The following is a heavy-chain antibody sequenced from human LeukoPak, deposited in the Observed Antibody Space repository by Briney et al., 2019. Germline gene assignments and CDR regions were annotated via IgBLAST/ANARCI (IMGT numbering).Heavy chain of an antibody. V-gene: IGHV1-18*01. CDR2: ISAYNGNT. CDR3: ARAKVYYYDSSGYYDY. Sequence: ASVKVSCKASGYTFTSYGISWVRQAPGQGLEWTGWISAYNGNTNYAQKLQGRVTMTTDTSTSTAYMELRSLRSDDTAVYYCARAKVYYYDSSGYYDYWGQGTLVTVSS. D-gene: IGHD3-22*01. J-gene: IGHJ4*02. CDR1: GYTFTSYG.